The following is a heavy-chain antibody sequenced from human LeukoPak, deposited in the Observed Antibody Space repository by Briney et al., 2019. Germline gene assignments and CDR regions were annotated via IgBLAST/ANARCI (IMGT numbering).Heavy chain of an antibody. J-gene: IGHJ4*02. CDR2: ISYDGSNK. D-gene: IGHD6-25*01. V-gene: IGHV3-30*18. CDR3: AKIAAAKGY. Sequence: GGSLRLSCAASGFTFSSYGMHWVRQAPGKGLEWVAVISYDGSNKYYADSVKGRFTIYRDNSKHPLYLQMNSLRAEDTAVYYCAKIAAAKGYWGQGTLVTVSS. CDR1: GFTFSSYG.